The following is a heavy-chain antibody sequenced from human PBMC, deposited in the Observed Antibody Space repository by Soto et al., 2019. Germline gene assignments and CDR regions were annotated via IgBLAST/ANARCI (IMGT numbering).Heavy chain of an antibody. Sequence: ASVKVSCKASGGTFSSYAISWVRQAPGQGLEWMGGIIPIFGTANYAQKFQGRVTITADESTSTAYMELSSLRSEDTAVYYCARPIGELLWGGYYYYGMDAWGQGTTVTVSS. V-gene: IGHV1-69*13. D-gene: IGHD1-26*01. CDR3: ARPIGELLWGGYYYYGMDA. CDR2: IIPIFGTA. CDR1: GGTFSSYA. J-gene: IGHJ6*02.